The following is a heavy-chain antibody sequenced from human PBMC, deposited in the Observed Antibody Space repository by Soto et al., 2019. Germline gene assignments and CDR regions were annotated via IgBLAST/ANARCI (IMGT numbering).Heavy chain of an antibody. V-gene: IGHV3-30*04. D-gene: IGHD3-22*01. CDR3: ATDEGGGYFYGVNY. CDR1: GFIFSNYA. Sequence: QVQLVESGGGVVQPGRSLRLSCTASGFIFSNYAMHWVRQAPGKGLEWVAVTSYDERIKYHADSVKGRFTISRDNSKNTLYLKMNSLRPEDTALYYCATDEGGGYFYGVNYWGQGTLVTVSS. CDR2: TSYDERIK. J-gene: IGHJ4*02.